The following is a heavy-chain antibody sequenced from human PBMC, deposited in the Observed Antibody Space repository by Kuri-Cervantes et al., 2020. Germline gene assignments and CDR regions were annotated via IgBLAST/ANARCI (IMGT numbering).Heavy chain of an antibody. V-gene: IGHV3-30-3*01. D-gene: IGHD2-15*01. CDR1: GFTFSSYA. CDR3: ARDRRDVVVVAATGTHYYHGMDV. J-gene: IGHJ6*02. CDR2: ISYDGSNK. Sequence: GGSLRLSCAASGFTFSSYAIHWVRQAPGKGLEWVAVISYDGSNKYYADSVKGRFTISRDNSKNTLYLQMNSLRAEDTAVYYCARDRRDVVVVAATGTHYYHGMDVWGQGTTVTVSS.